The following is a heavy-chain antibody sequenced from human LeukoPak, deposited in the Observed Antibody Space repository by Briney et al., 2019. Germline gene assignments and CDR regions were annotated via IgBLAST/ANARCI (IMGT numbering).Heavy chain of an antibody. CDR1: GFTFSSYA. CDR3: ARDGFNLDY. V-gene: IGHV3-30*01. J-gene: IGHJ4*02. Sequence: GGSLRLSCAASGFTFSSYAMHWVRQAPGKGLEWVAVILYDEVNKYNADSVKGRFTISRDNSKNTLYLQMNTLRAEDTAVYYCARDGFNLDYWGQGTLVTVSS. D-gene: IGHD1-14*01. CDR2: ILYDEVNK.